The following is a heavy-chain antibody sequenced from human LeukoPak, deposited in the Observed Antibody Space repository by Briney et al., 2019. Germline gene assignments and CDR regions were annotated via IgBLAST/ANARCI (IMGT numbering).Heavy chain of an antibody. CDR2: INHSGST. V-gene: IGHV4-34*01. J-gene: IGHJ4*02. CDR1: GGSFSGYY. CDR3: ARGHTTIFGVVDY. Sequence: SETLSLTCAVYGGSFSGYYWSWIRQPPGKGLEWIGEINHSGSTNYNPSLKSRVTISVDTSKNQSSLKLSSVTAADTAVYYCARGHTTIFGVVDYWGRGTLVTVSS. D-gene: IGHD3-3*01.